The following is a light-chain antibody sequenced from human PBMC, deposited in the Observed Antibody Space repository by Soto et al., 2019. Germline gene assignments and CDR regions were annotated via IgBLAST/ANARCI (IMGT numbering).Light chain of an antibody. J-gene: IGKJ4*01. V-gene: IGKV3-11*01. Sequence: EIVLTQSPATLSLSPGERATLSCRASQSVSSYLAWYQQKPGQAPRLLIYDASNRATGIPARFSGSGSGTECTLTISSLEPDDFAVYYCQQRSDSPSSFGGGTKVQIK. CDR1: QSVSSY. CDR2: DAS. CDR3: QQRSDSPSS.